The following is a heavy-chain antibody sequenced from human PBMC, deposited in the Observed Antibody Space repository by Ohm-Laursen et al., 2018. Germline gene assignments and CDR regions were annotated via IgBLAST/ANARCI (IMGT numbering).Heavy chain of an antibody. CDR3: ARVSRGTLQSP. CDR2: ISSSGSTI. Sequence: SLRLSCAASGFTFSDYYMSWIRQAPGKRLEWVSYISSSGSTIYYADSVKGRFTIPRDNAKNSLYLQMNSLRAEDTAVYYCARVSRGTLQSPWGQGTLVTVSS. J-gene: IGHJ5*02. D-gene: IGHD5-24*01. CDR1: GFTFSDYY. V-gene: IGHV3-11*01.